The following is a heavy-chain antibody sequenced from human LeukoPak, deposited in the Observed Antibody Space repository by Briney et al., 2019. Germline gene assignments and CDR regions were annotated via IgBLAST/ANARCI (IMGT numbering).Heavy chain of an antibody. CDR2: IHHSGNT. J-gene: IGHJ4*02. V-gene: IGHV4-38-2*02. CDR3: ARDRPGRWLSFDY. D-gene: IGHD5-24*01. CDR1: GYSISNGYF. Sequence: SETLSLTCTVSGYSISNGYFWGWIRQPPGKGLEWIGAIHHSGNTYYNPSLKSRVTISIDTSKNQFSLKLSSVTAADTAVYYCARDRPGRWLSFDYWGQGTLVTVSS.